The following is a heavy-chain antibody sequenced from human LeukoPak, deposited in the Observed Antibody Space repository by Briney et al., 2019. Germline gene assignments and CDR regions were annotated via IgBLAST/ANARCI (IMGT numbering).Heavy chain of an antibody. CDR1: GYTFTGYY. CDR3: ARVQTLVLRYPLAY. Sequence: ASVKVSCKASGYTFTGYYMHWVRQAPGQGLEWMGWINPNSGGTNYAQKFQGRVTMTRDTSISTAYMELSRLGSDDTAVYYCARVQTLVLRYPLAYWGQGTLVTVSS. V-gene: IGHV1-2*02. D-gene: IGHD3-9*01. CDR2: INPNSGGT. J-gene: IGHJ4*02.